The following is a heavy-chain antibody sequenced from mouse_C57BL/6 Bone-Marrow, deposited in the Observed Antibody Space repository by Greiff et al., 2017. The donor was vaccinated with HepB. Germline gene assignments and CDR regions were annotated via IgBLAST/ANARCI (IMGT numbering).Heavy chain of an antibody. D-gene: IGHD2-5*01. CDR3: TRDPAIVTTLYSYAMDY. CDR2: ISSGGDYI. J-gene: IGHJ4*01. CDR1: GFTFSSYA. Sequence: EVKLMESGEGLVKPGGSLKLSCAASGFTFSSYAMSWVRQTPEKRLEWVAYISSGGDYIYYADTVKGRFTISRDNARNTLYLQMSSLKSEDTAMYYCTRDPAIVTTLYSYAMDYWGQGTSVTVSS. V-gene: IGHV5-9-1*02.